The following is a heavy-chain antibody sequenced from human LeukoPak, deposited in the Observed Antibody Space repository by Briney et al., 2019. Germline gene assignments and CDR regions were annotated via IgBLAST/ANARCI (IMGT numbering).Heavy chain of an antibody. V-gene: IGHV3-23*01. CDR3: ARDEYKADAY. J-gene: IGHJ4*02. CDR2: ISGAGDSI. Sequence: PGGSQRLSCTASGFTFTTYGMNWVRQAPGKGLEWISVISGAGDSIYYADSVKGRFTISRDNSKNTLYLQMNSLRVEDTAIYFCARDEYKADAYWGQGTLVIVSS. D-gene: IGHD2/OR15-2a*01. CDR1: GFTFTTYG.